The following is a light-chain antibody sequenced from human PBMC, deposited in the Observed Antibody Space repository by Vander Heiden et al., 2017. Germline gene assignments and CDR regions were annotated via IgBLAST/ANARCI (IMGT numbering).Light chain of an antibody. Sequence: QSVLTQPPSASGTPGQRVTISCSGSSSNIGSNYVYWYQPLPGTAPKLLIYRNNQRPSGVPDRFSGSKSGTSASLAISGLRSEDEADYYCAAWDDSLSVPFGGGTKLTVL. CDR2: RNN. J-gene: IGLJ2*01. CDR1: SSNIGSNY. CDR3: AAWDDSLSVP. V-gene: IGLV1-47*01.